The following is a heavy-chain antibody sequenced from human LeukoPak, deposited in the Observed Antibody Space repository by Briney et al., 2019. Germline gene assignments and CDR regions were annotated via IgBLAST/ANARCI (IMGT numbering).Heavy chain of an antibody. Sequence: GGSLRLSCAASGFTFSSYAMSWVRQAPGKGLEWVSAISGSGGSTPYADSVKGRFIISRHNSKNTLYLQMNSLRAEDTAVYYCARGSGASDYYFDYWGQGTLVTVSS. CDR3: ARGSGASDYYFDY. J-gene: IGHJ4*02. CDR2: ISGSGGST. CDR1: GFTFSSYA. D-gene: IGHD3-10*01. V-gene: IGHV3-23*01.